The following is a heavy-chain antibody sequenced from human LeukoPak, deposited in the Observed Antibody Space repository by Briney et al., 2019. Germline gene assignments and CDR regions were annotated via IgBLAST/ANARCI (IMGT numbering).Heavy chain of an antibody. CDR1: GGSISSSSYY. V-gene: IGHV4-39*01. CDR2: IYYSGST. CDR3: ASSKRWLQLNYFDY. Sequence: SETLSLTCTVSGGSISSSSYYWGWIRQPPGKGLEWIGSIYYSGSTYYNPSLTSRVTISLDTSKNQFSLKLSSVTAADTAVYYCASSKRWLQLNYFDYWGQGTLVTVSS. J-gene: IGHJ4*02. D-gene: IGHD5-24*01.